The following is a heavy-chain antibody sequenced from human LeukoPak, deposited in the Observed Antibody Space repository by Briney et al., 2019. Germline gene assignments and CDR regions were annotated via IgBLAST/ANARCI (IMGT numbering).Heavy chain of an antibody. CDR2: TYYRSKWYN. D-gene: IGHD6-13*01. CDR3: ARGGEQQLLFDY. J-gene: IGHJ4*02. Sequence: SLTLSLTCAISGDSVSSNSAAWNWVRQSPSRGLEWLGRTYYRSKWYNDYAVSVKSRITINPDTSKNQFSLQLNSVTPEDTAVYYCARGGEQQLLFDYWGQGTLVTVSS. V-gene: IGHV6-1*01. CDR1: GDSVSSNSAA.